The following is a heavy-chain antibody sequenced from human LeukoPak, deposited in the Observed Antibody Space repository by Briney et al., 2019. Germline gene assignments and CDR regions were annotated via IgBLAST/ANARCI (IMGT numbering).Heavy chain of an antibody. J-gene: IGHJ4*02. CDR3: AKVNRARELPLYLDY. CDR2: ISGSGGST. V-gene: IGHV3-23*01. D-gene: IGHD1-26*01. Sequence: GGSLRLSCAASGFTFSSYAMSWVRQAPGKGLEWVSAISGSGGSTYYADSVKGRFTISRDNSKNTLYLQMNSLRAEDTAVYYCAKVNRARELPLYLDYWGQGTLVTVSS. CDR1: GFTFSSYA.